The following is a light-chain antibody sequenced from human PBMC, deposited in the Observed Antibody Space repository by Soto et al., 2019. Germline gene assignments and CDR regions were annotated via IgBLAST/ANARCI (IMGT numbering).Light chain of an antibody. CDR2: DAS. V-gene: IGKV1-33*01. CDR1: QDITNY. CDR3: QHYHGLPLT. Sequence: DIPMTQSPSSLSASLGDTVTITCQASQDITNYLNWYQQRPGKAPPLMISDASDLERGVPSRFSGGCSGTDFTFTISSLQPEDIATYYCQHYHGLPLTFGEGT. J-gene: IGKJ4*01.